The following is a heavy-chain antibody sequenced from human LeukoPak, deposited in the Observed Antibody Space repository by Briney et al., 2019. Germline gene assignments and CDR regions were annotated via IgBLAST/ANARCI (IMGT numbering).Heavy chain of an antibody. CDR2: ISGSSSYI. CDR3: ARGYDILTGYYMPGA. J-gene: IGHJ5*02. V-gene: IGHV3-21*01. CDR1: GFTFSSYS. D-gene: IGHD3-9*01. Sequence: GGSLRLSCAASGFTFSSYSMNWVRQAPGKGLEWVSSISGSSSYIYYADSVKGRFTISRDNAKNSLYLQMNSLRAEDTAVYYCARGYDILTGYYMPGAWGQGTLVTVSS.